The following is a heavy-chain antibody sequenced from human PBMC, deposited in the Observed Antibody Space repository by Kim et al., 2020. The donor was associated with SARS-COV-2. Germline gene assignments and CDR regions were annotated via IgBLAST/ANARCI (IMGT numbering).Heavy chain of an antibody. CDR3: ARNYGYGSGSFYSY. J-gene: IGHJ4*02. CDR2: IYYTEST. D-gene: IGHD3-10*01. V-gene: IGHV4-59*08. CDR1: GDSIGSYY. Sequence: SETLSLTCTVSGDSIGSYYWTWIRQPPGKGLEWIGYIYYTESTNYNPSLKSRVAISVDTSKNQFSLKLSSVTAADTAVYYCARNYGYGSGSFYSYWGQGILVTSPQ.